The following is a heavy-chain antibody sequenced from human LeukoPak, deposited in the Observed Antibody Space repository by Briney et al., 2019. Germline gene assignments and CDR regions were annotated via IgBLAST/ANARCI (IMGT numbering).Heavy chain of an antibody. CDR2: INPSGGST. CDR3: ARDGADVDIVATMFNGWAVVLPYYYMDV. Sequence: ASVKVSCKASGYTFTSYYMHWVRQAPGQGLEWMGIINPSGGSTSYAQKFQGRVTMTRDTSTSTVYMELSSLRSEDTAVYYCARDGADVDIVATMFNGWAVVLPYYYMDVWGKGTTVTISS. CDR1: GYTFTSYY. J-gene: IGHJ6*03. V-gene: IGHV1-46*01. D-gene: IGHD5-12*01.